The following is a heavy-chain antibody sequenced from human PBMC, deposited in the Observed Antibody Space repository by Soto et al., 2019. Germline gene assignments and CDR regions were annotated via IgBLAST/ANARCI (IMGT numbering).Heavy chain of an antibody. D-gene: IGHD1-26*01. CDR3: ARDRSGSYYPGYFDY. CDR2: ISYDGSNK. J-gene: IGHJ4*02. CDR1: GFTFSSYA. Sequence: QVQLVESGGGVVQPGRSLRLSCAASGFTFSSYAMHWVRQAPGKGLEWVAVISYDGSNKYYADSVKGRFIISRDNSKNTLYLQMNSLRAEDTAVYYCARDRSGSYYPGYFDYWGQGTLVTVSS. V-gene: IGHV3-30-3*01.